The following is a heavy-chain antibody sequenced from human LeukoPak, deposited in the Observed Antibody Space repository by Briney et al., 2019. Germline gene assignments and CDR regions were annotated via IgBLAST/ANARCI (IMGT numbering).Heavy chain of an antibody. J-gene: IGHJ6*02. V-gene: IGHV1-69*01. Sequence: VASVKVSCKASGGTFSSYAISWVRQAPGQGLEWMGGIIPIFGTANYAQKFQGRVTITADESTSTAYMELGSLRSEDTAVYYCARAYVDCSGGSCYWDYYYYGMDVWGQGTTVTVSS. CDR1: GGTFSSYA. CDR3: ARAYVDCSGGSCYWDYYYYGMDV. CDR2: IIPIFGTA. D-gene: IGHD2-15*01.